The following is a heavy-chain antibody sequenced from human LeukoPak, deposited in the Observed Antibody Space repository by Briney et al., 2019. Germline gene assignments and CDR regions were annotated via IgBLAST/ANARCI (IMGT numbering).Heavy chain of an antibody. CDR1: GFTSSSYS. D-gene: IGHD3-10*01. J-gene: IGHJ4*02. CDR2: ISSSSSYI. CDR3: ARDRTTMVRGVSNDY. V-gene: IGHV3-21*01. Sequence: GGSLRLSCAASGFTSSSYSMNWVRQAPGKGLEWVSSISSSSSYIYYADSVKGRFTISRDNAKNSLYLQMNSLRAEDTAVYYCARDRTTMVRGVSNDYWGQGTLVTVSS.